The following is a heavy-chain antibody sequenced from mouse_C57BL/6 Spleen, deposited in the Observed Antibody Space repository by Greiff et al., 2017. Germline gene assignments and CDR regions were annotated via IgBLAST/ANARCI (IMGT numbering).Heavy chain of an antibody. CDR3: TRDPVYGSSPYYAMDY. J-gene: IGHJ4*01. Sequence: EVKLVESGEGLVKPGGSLKLSCAASGFTFSSYAMSWVRQTPEKRLEWVAYISSGGDYIYYADTVKGRFTISRDNARNTLYLQMSSLKSEDTAMYYCTRDPVYGSSPYYAMDYWGQGTSVTVSS. CDR2: ISSGGDYI. CDR1: GFTFSSYA. V-gene: IGHV5-9-1*02. D-gene: IGHD1-1*01.